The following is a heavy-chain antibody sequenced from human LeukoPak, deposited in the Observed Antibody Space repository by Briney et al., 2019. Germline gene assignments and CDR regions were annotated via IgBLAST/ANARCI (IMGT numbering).Heavy chain of an antibody. J-gene: IGHJ6*03. Sequence: SETLSLTCTVSGGSISSYYWSWIRQPPGKGLEWIGYIYYSGSTNYNPSRKSRVTILVETSKNQSSLKLSSVTAADTAVYYCARLLYDDFWSGPLMDVWGKGTTVTVSS. V-gene: IGHV4-59*08. CDR1: GGSISSYY. CDR3: ARLLYDDFWSGPLMDV. D-gene: IGHD3-3*01. CDR2: IYYSGST.